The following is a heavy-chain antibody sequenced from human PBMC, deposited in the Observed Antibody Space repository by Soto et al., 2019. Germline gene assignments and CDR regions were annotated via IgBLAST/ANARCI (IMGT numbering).Heavy chain of an antibody. V-gene: IGHV3-30*04. D-gene: IGHD3-3*01. CDR1: GFSFSSYG. CDR3: AKDQGSSMFGVFNPAWAFDI. J-gene: IGHJ3*02. Sequence: QVQLVESGGGVVRPGTSLRLSCAASGFSFSSYGLHWVRHTPAQGLEWVTMISFDGSSEYYADSVRGRFSGSRDNSRNTLYLEMTALRPDDTAVYYCAKDQGSSMFGVFNPAWAFDIWGQGTMVTVSS. CDR2: ISFDGSSE.